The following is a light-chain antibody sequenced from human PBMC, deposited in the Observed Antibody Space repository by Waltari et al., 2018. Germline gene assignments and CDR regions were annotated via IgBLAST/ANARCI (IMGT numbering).Light chain of an antibody. CDR2: WAS. J-gene: IGKJ4*01. CDR1: QSVLYSSNNKNY. Sequence: DIVMTQSPDLLSVSLGERATINCKSSQSVLYSSNNKNYLAWYQQKPGQPPKLLMHWASTRESGVPDRFSGSGSGTDFTLTISSLQAEDVAVYFCQQYHSTPLTFGGGTKVEI. V-gene: IGKV4-1*01. CDR3: QQYHSTPLT.